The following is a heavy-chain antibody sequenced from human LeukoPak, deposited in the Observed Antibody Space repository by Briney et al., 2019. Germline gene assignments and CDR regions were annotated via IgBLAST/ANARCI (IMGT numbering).Heavy chain of an antibody. Sequence: GGSLRLSCAASGFTFSSYGMHWVRQAPGKGLEWVAFIRYDGSNKYYADSVKGRFTISRDNSKNTLYLQMNSLRAEDTAVYYCAKYPGFLGYYDSSGYYWFDYWGQGTLVTVSS. V-gene: IGHV3-30*02. CDR1: GFTFSSYG. CDR2: IRYDGSNK. D-gene: IGHD3-22*01. J-gene: IGHJ4*02. CDR3: AKYPGFLGYYDSSGYYWFDY.